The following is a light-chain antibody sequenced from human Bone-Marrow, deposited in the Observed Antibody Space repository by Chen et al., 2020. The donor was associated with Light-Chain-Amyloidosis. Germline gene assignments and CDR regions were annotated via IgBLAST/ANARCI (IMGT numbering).Light chain of an antibody. CDR2: DAF. V-gene: IGKV1-33*01. Sequence: DLQLTQSPSPLSPSVGDRVIITCQASQDITNYVTWYQQRPGKAPKLLIYDAFNLGTGVPSRFSGSASGPDYTLTISSLQPEDIATYYCQQYDSLPLTFGGGTKVEIQ. CDR1: QDITNY. J-gene: IGKJ4*01. CDR3: QQYDSLPLT.